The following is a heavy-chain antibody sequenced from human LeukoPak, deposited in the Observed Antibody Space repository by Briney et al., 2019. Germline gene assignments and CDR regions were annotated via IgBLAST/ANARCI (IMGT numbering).Heavy chain of an antibody. J-gene: IGHJ3*02. V-gene: IGHV1-69*13. CDR1: GGTFSSYA. CDR3: ARGANWYSFFDI. CDR2: IIPIFGTA. Sequence: ASVKVSCKASGGTFSSYAISWVRQAPGQGLEWMGGIIPIFGTANYAQKFQGRVTITADESTSTAYMELSSLRSGDTAVYYCARGANWYSFFDIWGQGTMVTVSS. D-gene: IGHD1-7*01.